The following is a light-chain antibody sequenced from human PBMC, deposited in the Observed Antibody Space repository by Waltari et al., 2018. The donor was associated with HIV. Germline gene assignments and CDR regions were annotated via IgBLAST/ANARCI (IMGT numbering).Light chain of an antibody. Sequence: ELVLTQSPGTLSLSPGARATLSCRASQSVSSSYLAWYQQKPGQAPRLLIYGASSRATGIPDRFSGSGSGTDFTLTISRLEPEDFAVYYCQQYGSSPPYSCGQGTKLEIK. CDR1: QSVSSSY. J-gene: IGKJ2*03. CDR2: GAS. CDR3: QQYGSSPPYS. V-gene: IGKV3-20*01.